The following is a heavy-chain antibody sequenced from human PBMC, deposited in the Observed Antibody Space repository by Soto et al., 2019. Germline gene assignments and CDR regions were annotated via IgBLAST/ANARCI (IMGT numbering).Heavy chain of an antibody. CDR2: TYYRSRCYN. D-gene: IGHD1-7*01. Sequence: PSQTLSLTCVISGDSVSSNSAAWNWIRQSPSRGLEWLGRTYYRSRCYNDYAVSVRSRITVNADTSKNQFSLHLNSVTPEDTAVHYCAGTSSLQWYYMDVWDKGTTVTVSS. J-gene: IGHJ6*03. CDR3: AGTSSLQWYYMDV. CDR1: GDSVSSNSAA. V-gene: IGHV6-1*01.